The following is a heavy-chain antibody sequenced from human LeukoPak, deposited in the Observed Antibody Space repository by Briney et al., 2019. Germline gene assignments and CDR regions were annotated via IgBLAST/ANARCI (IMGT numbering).Heavy chain of an antibody. D-gene: IGHD3-9*01. J-gene: IGHJ5*02. V-gene: IGHV1-3*01. CDR2: INGDNGNT. CDR3: ARAPYDILTGYSLNWFDP. Sequence: GASVKVSCKASGYTFTTYAMHLVRQAPGQRLEWMGWINGDNGNTKYSQKFQGRDTITRDTSAYTAYMELRSLSSADTAVYFCARAPYDILTGYSLNWFDPWGQGTLVTVSS. CDR1: GYTFTTYA.